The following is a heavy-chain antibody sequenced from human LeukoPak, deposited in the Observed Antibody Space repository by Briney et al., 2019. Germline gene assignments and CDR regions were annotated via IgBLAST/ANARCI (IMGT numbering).Heavy chain of an antibody. CDR2: INTDGSTT. D-gene: IGHD6-6*01. Sequence: GGSLRLSCAASGFTFSSSAMSWVRQVPGKGLVWVSRINTDGSTTTYADSVKGRFTISRDNAKNTLYLQMNSLRAEDTAVYYCAKVYSSSSFDYWGQGTLVTVSS. CDR3: AKVYSSSSFDY. CDR1: GFTFSSSA. J-gene: IGHJ4*02. V-gene: IGHV3-74*01.